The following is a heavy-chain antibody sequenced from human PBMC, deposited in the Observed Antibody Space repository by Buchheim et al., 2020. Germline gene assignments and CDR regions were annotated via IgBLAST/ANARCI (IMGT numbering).Heavy chain of an antibody. J-gene: IGHJ6*02. D-gene: IGHD4-17*01. CDR1: GFTFSSYW. Sequence: EVQLVESGGGLVQPGGSLRLSCAASGFTFSSYWMSWVRQAPGKGLEWVANIKQDGSEKYYVDSGKGRFTISRDNAKNSLYLQMNSLRAEDTAVYYCARDDGDYVNYYYYYGMDVWGQGTT. V-gene: IGHV3-7*01. CDR2: IKQDGSEK. CDR3: ARDDGDYVNYYYYYGMDV.